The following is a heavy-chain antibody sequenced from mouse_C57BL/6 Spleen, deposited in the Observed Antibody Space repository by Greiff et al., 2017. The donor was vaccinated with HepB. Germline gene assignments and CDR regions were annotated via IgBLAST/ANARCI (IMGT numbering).Heavy chain of an antibody. V-gene: IGHV5-6*01. CDR2: ISSGGSYT. CDR3: ARHEGMVTRVSYYFDY. CDR1: GFTFSSYG. D-gene: IGHD2-3*01. J-gene: IGHJ2*01. Sequence: EVHLVESGGDLVKPGGSLKLSCAASGFTFSSYGMSWVRQTPDKRLEWVATISSGGSYTYYPDSVKGRFTISRDNAKNTLYLQMSSLKSEDTAMYYCARHEGMVTRVSYYFDYWGQGTTLTVSS.